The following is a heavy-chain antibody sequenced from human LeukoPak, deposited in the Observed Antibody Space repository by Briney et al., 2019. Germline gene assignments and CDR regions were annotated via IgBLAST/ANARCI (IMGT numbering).Heavy chain of an antibody. Sequence: SETLSLTCTVPGGSISTYYWSWIRQPPGKGLEWIGYIYYSGTSNYNPSLYSRVTISVDTSKNQFSLKLSSVTAADTAVYYCAREIAAAAYDYWGQGTLVTVSS. V-gene: IGHV4-59*01. CDR3: AREIAAAAYDY. CDR1: GGSISTYY. J-gene: IGHJ4*02. D-gene: IGHD6-13*01. CDR2: IYYSGTS.